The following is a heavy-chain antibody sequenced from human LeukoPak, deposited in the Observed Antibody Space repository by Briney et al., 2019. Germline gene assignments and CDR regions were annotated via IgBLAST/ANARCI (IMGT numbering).Heavy chain of an antibody. Sequence: VKVSCXAXXXTFTSXYXHWVRQAPGQGLEWMGWINPNSGGTNYAQKFQGRVTMTRDTSISTAYMELSRLRSDDTAVYYCARDVGYTVTDYWGQGTLVTVSS. V-gene: IGHV1-2*02. CDR3: ARDVGYTVTDY. CDR1: XXTFTSXY. D-gene: IGHD4-4*01. J-gene: IGHJ4*02. CDR2: INPNSGGT.